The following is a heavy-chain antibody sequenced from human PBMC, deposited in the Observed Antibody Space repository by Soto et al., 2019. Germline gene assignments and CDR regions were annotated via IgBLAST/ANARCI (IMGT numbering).Heavy chain of an antibody. D-gene: IGHD6-19*01. CDR1: EFTFTTYW. CDR3: AGGSGWESES. V-gene: IGHV3-7*05. J-gene: IGHJ4*02. Sequence: EVQLVASGGGLVQPGGSLRLSCAVSEFTFTTYWMTWVRQAPGKGLEWVANIKEDGGQKNYLESVRGRFTISRDNAKKSLFLEMSSLRVEDTAVYFCAGGSGWESESWGQGTLVTVSS. CDR2: IKEDGGQK.